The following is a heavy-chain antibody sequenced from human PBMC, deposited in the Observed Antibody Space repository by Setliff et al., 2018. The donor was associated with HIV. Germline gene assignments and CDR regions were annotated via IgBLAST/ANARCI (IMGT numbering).Heavy chain of an antibody. V-gene: IGHV3-23*01. J-gene: IGHJ4*02. CDR3: ARGRVPFDY. CDR2: ITGSDGRT. D-gene: IGHD2-2*01. CDR1: GFIFSRYA. Sequence: SCAASGFIFSRYAMSWVRQAPGKGLEWVSVITGSDGRTYYADSLKGRFTISRDNSKNTLYLQMNSLRVEDTAVYYCARGRVPFDYWGQGTLVTVSS.